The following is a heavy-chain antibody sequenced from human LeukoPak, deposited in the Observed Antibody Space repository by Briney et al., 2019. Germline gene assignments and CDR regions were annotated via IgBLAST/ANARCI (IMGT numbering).Heavy chain of an antibody. CDR2: IYPGDSDT. J-gene: IGHJ4*02. V-gene: IGHV5-51*01. D-gene: IGHD3-22*01. CDR3: ARHSYDSRDCPDY. Sequence: GESLKTSCKGSGYSFTSYWIGWVRQMPGKGLEWMGIIYPGDSDTRYSPSFQGQVTISADKSISTAYLQWSSLKASDTAMYYCARHSYDSRDCPDYWGQGTLVTVSS. CDR1: GYSFTSYW.